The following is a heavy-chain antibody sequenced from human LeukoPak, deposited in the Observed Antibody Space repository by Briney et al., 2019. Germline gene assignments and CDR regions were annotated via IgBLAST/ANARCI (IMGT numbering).Heavy chain of an antibody. CDR3: ARGVRYYYYYMDV. Sequence: SGGSLRLSCAASGFTFSNFVMHWVRQAPGKGLEWVAFIRNDGSIRYYADSLKGRFTISRDNSKNTLYLQMSSLRVDDTAVYYCARGVRYYYYYMDVWGKGTTVTVSS. D-gene: IGHD3-10*01. V-gene: IGHV3-30*02. J-gene: IGHJ6*03. CDR2: IRNDGSIR. CDR1: GFTFSNFV.